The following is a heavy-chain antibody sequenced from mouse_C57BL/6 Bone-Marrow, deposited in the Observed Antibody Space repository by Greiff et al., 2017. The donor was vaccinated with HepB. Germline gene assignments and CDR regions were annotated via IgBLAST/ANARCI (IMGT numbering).Heavy chain of an antibody. V-gene: IGHV1-55*01. CDR2: IYPGSGST. CDR1: GYTFTSYW. CDR3: ARENGYYGSYYAMDY. Sequence: QVQLQQPGAELVKPGASVKMSCKASGYTFTSYWITWVKQRPGQGLEWIGDIYPGSGSTNYNEKFKSKATLTVDTSSSTAYMQLSSLTSEDSAVYYCARENGYYGSYYAMDYWGQRTSVTVSS. D-gene: IGHD1-1*01. J-gene: IGHJ4*01.